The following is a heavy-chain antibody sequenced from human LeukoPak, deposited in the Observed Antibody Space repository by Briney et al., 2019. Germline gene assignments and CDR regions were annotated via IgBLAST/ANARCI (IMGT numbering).Heavy chain of an antibody. J-gene: IGHJ6*03. V-gene: IGHV1-2*02. Sequence: ASVKVSCKASGYTFTGYYMHWVRQAPGQGLEWMGWINPNSGGTNYAQKFQGRVTMTRDTSISTAYMELSRLRSDDTAVYYCARDGEDTAMVYYYYYYMGVWGKGTTVTVSS. CDR1: GYTFTGYY. CDR3: ARDGEDTAMVYYYYYYMGV. CDR2: INPNSGGT. D-gene: IGHD5-18*01.